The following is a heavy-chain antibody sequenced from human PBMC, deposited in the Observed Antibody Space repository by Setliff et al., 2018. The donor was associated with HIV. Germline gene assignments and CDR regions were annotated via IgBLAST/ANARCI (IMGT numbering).Heavy chain of an antibody. CDR3: ARGKYYDFRSGSYQGGYYYFDL. Sequence: SETLSLTCAVNGESLSPYYWSWIRQTPGKGLEWIGEINHSGSARYNPSLKSRLSIPVATSRSQFYLELTPVTAADSAVYFCARGKYYDFRSGSYQGGYYYFDLWGQGSLVTVPQ. J-gene: IGHJ4*02. CDR2: INHSGSA. CDR1: GESLSPYY. V-gene: IGHV4-34*01. D-gene: IGHD3-3*01.